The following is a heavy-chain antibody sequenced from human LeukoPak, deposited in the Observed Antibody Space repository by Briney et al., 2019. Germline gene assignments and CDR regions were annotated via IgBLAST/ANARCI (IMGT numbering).Heavy chain of an antibody. CDR2: IKQDGSEK. CDR3: AREAGDIVVVPAAILRYYYYMDV. Sequence: GGSLRLSCAASGFTFSSYWMSWVRQAPGKGLEWVANIKQDGSEKYYVDSVKGRFTISRDNAKNSLYLQMNSLRAEDTAVYYCAREAGDIVVVPAAILRYYYYMDVWGKGTTATVSS. V-gene: IGHV3-7*01. D-gene: IGHD2-2*02. CDR1: GFTFSSYW. J-gene: IGHJ6*03.